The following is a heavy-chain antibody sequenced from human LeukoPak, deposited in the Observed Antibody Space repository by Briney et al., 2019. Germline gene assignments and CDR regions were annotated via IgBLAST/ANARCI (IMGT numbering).Heavy chain of an antibody. CDR2: INHSGST. Sequence: GSLRLSCAASGFTFSNYWMSWIRQPPGKGLEWIGEINHSGSTNYNPSLKSRVTISVDTSKNQFSLKLSSVTAADTAVYYCARGPGHYYDSSGYYYRANWFDPWGQGTLVTVSS. J-gene: IGHJ5*02. CDR3: ARGPGHYYDSSGYYYRANWFDP. V-gene: IGHV4-34*01. D-gene: IGHD3-22*01. CDR1: GFTFSNYW.